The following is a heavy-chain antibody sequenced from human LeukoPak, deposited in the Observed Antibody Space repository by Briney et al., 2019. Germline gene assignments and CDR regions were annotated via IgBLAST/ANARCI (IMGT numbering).Heavy chain of an antibody. J-gene: IGHJ4*02. V-gene: IGHV3-11*04. Sequence: PGGSLRLSCAASGFTFSGYYMSWIRQAPGKGLEWVSYISSSGNTKYYADSVKGRFTISRDNAKNSLSLQMNSLRAEDTAVYYCARDGGSAWFFRYWGQGTLVTVSS. D-gene: IGHD6-19*01. CDR1: GFTFSGYY. CDR3: ARDGGSAWFFRY. CDR2: ISSSGNTK.